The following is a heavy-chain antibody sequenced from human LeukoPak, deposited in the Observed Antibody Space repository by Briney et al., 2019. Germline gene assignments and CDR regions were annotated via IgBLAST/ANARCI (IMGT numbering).Heavy chain of an antibody. CDR1: GFTFSGSA. CDR3: TRQAPPLRYFDWLLPFDY. CDR2: IRSKANSYAT. J-gene: IGHJ4*02. D-gene: IGHD3-9*01. V-gene: IGHV3-73*01. Sequence: GGSLRLSCAASGFTFSGSAMHWVRQASGKGLEWVGRIRSKANSYATAYAASVRGRFTISRDDSKNTAYLQMNSLKTEDTAVYYCTRQAPPLRYFDWLLPFDYWGQGTLVTVSS.